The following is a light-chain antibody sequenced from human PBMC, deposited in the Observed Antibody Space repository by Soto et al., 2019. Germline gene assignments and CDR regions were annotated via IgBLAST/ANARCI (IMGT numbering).Light chain of an antibody. CDR2: EVS. J-gene: IGLJ1*01. CDR1: SSDVGGYNY. CDR3: SSYTSSSTLAV. Sequence: QYVLTQPASVSGSPGQSITISCTGTSSDVGGYNYVSWYQQHPGKAPKLMIYEVSNRPSGVSNRFSGSKSGNTASLTISGLQAEDEADYYCSSYTSSSTLAVFGTGTKLTVL. V-gene: IGLV2-14*01.